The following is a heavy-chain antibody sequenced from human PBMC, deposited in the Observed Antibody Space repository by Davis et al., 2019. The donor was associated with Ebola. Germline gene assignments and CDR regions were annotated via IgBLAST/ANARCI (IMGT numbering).Heavy chain of an antibody. CDR2: ISAYNGHT. CDR3: ARERGPCMDV. V-gene: IGHV1-18*04. J-gene: IGHJ6*02. D-gene: IGHD3-10*01. CDR1: GYTFTSYV. Sequence: ASVKVSCKASGYTFTSYVISWVRQAPGQGLEWMGCISAYNGHTTYAQKFQGRVTMTTDTFTSTAYMELRSLRSDDTAVYYCARERGPCMDVWGQGTTVTVSS.